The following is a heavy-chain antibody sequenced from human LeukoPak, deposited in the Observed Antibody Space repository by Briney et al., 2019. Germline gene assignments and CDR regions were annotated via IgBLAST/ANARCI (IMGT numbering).Heavy chain of an antibody. D-gene: IGHD1-14*01. CDR3: VKDRGSAGITPLDF. CDR1: GFTLDDFA. CDR2: ISWNGAYK. Sequence: PGGSLRLSCAASGFTLDDFAMHWVRQVPEKGLEWVSGISWNGAYKDYADSVKGRFTISRDNAKNSVFLQMNSLTPDDTAFYFCVKDRGSAGITPLDFWGQGTMVAVFS. J-gene: IGHJ4*02. V-gene: IGHV3-9*01.